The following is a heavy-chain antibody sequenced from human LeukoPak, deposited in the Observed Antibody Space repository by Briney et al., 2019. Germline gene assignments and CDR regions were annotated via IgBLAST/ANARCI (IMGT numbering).Heavy chain of an antibody. Sequence: ASVKVSCKASGYTFTSYGISWVRQAPGQGLEWMGWISAYNGNTNYAQKLQGRVTMTTDTSTSTAYMELRSLRSDDTAVYYCARVGATPRGDHDDAFDIWGQGTMVTVSS. CDR2: ISAYNGNT. V-gene: IGHV1-18*01. J-gene: IGHJ3*02. CDR1: GYTFTSYG. CDR3: ARVGATPRGDHDDAFDI. D-gene: IGHD1-26*01.